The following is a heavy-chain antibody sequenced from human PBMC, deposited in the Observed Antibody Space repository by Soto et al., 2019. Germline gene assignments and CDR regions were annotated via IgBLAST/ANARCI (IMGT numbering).Heavy chain of an antibody. Sequence: ASVKVSCKASGYTFTSYGISWVRQAPGQGLEWMGWISAYNGNTNYAQKLQGRVTMTTDTSTSTAYMELRSLRSDDTAVYYCARPQHPRTVTPFDYWGQGTLVTVSS. CDR2: ISAYNGNT. CDR1: GYTFTSYG. V-gene: IGHV1-18*01. J-gene: IGHJ4*02. D-gene: IGHD4-17*01. CDR3: ARPQHPRTVTPFDY.